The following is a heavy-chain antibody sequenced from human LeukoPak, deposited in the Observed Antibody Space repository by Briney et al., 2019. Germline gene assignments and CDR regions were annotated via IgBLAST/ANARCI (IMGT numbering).Heavy chain of an antibody. J-gene: IGHJ4*02. Sequence: SETLSLTCAVYGGSFSGYYWSWIRQPPGKGLEWIGEINHSGSTNYNPSLKSRVTISVDTSKNQFSLKLSSVTAADTAVYYCARGRRGYSYGPRGETLDYWGQGTLVTVSS. V-gene: IGHV4-34*01. CDR2: INHSGST. CDR1: GGSFSGYY. D-gene: IGHD5-18*01. CDR3: ARGRRGYSYGPRGETLDY.